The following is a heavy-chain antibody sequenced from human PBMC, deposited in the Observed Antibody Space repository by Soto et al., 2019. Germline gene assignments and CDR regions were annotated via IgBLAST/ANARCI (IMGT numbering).Heavy chain of an antibody. CDR3: ARNFRITFGGVIAYYYYGMDV. V-gene: IGHV1-18*04. CDR2: ISAYNGNT. CDR1: GYTFTSYG. D-gene: IGHD3-16*02. J-gene: IGHJ6*02. Sequence: EASVKVSCKASGYTFTSYGISWVRQAPGQGLEWMGWISAYNGNTNYAQKLQGRVTMTTDTSTSTAYMELRSLRSDDTAVYYCARNFRITFGGVIAYYYYGMDVWGQGTTVTVSS.